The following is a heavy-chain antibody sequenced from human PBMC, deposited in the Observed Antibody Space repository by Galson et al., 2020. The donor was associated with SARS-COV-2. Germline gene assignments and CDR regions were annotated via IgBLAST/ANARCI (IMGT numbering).Heavy chain of an antibody. V-gene: IGHV1-69*13. Sequence: SVKVSCKASGGTFSSYAISWVRQAPGQGLEWMGGIIPIFGTANYAQKFQGIVTITADESTSTAYMELSSLRSEDTAVYYCARDLCSGGSCYDIPITLYYYGMDVWGQGTTVTVSS. D-gene: IGHD2-15*01. CDR1: GGTFSSYA. CDR2: IIPIFGTA. J-gene: IGHJ6*02. CDR3: ARDLCSGGSCYDIPITLYYYGMDV.